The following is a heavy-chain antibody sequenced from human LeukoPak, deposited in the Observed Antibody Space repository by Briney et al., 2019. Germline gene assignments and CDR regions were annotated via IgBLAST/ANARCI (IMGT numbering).Heavy chain of an antibody. CDR1: GFTLSIYW. V-gene: IGHV3-7*01. CDR2: IKQDGSEK. J-gene: IGHJ4*01. CDR3: ASYLWCPGAVGY. Sequence: GRSLRLSCAASGFTLSIYWMSWVRHAPGKGLEWVDKIKQDGSEKYYVDSVKGRFTISRDNAKNSLYLQMNSLRREDTAVYFCASYLWCPGAVGYWGQGTPVTVSS. D-gene: IGHD2-21*01.